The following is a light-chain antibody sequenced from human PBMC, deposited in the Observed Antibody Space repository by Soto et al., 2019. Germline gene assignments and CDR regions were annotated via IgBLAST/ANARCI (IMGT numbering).Light chain of an antibody. CDR3: QQYNNWPRGT. CDR2: DAS. CDR1: QSASSY. V-gene: IGKV3-11*01. Sequence: IVLSHSPGTLSLSPGERPTLSCSSSQSASSYLAWYQQKPGQAPRLLIYDASNRATGIPARLSGSGSGTDFTLTISSLEPEDFAVYYCQQYNNWPRGTFGQGTKVDIK. J-gene: IGKJ1*01.